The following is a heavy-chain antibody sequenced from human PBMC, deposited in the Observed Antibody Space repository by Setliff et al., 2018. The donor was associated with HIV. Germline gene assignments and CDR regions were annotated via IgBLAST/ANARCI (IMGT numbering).Heavy chain of an antibody. J-gene: IGHJ6*03. D-gene: IGHD2-2*01. Sequence: GGSLRLSCAASEFTFSGHWMSWVRQAPGKGLEWVATISGSGKFLYYADSVKGRFTITRDNADSSLYLQMNSLRAEDTAVYYCVKDEEYIGVVSATMNMPGYYHYYYMDVWGKGSTVTVSS. CDR3: VKDEEYIGVVSATMNMPGYYHYYYMDV. CDR2: ISGSGKFL. CDR1: EFTFSGHW. V-gene: IGHV3-21*01.